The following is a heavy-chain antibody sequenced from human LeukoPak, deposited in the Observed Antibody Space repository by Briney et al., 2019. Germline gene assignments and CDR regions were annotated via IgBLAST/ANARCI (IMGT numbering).Heavy chain of an antibody. CDR2: ISAYNGNT. CDR3: ARWRPYSNFVDY. D-gene: IGHD4-11*01. V-gene: IGHV1-18*01. J-gene: IGHJ4*02. CDR1: GYTFTSYS. Sequence: ASVKLSFKSSGYTFTSYSITWVRQAHGQGLEWMGWISAYNGNTNYAQKLQGRVTMTTDTSTSTAYMELRRLRSDDTAVYYCARWRPYSNFVDYWGQGTLVTVSS.